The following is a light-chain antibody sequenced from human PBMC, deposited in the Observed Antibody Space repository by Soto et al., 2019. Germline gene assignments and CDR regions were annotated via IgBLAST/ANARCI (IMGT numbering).Light chain of an antibody. CDR3: HCHQFDSSRVYS. V-gene: IGKV3-20*01. Sequence: EIVLTQSPVTLSLSPGERATLSCTASQSVTSTYLAWYQQKPGQSPRLIIYGGSTRASDFPDRFSGGGSGTDFTLIISRVEPDASAVYYCHCHQFDSSRVYSFGQGTKLEI. CDR2: GGS. CDR1: QSVTSTY. J-gene: IGKJ2*03.